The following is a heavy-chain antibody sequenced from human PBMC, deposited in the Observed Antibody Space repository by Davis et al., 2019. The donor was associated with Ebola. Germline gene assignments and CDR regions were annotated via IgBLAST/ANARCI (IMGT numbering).Heavy chain of an antibody. CDR1: GCTFSSYA. V-gene: IGHV1-69*13. CDR3: ARGRCEWGVFYYFDY. J-gene: IGHJ4*02. CDR2: IIPIFGTA. Sequence: SSVNVSCKASGCTFSSYAISWVRQAPGQGLEWMGGIIPIFGTANYAQKFQGRVTITADESTSTAYMELSSLRSEDTAVYYCARGRCEWGVFYYFDYWGQGTLVTVSS. D-gene: IGHD3-16*01.